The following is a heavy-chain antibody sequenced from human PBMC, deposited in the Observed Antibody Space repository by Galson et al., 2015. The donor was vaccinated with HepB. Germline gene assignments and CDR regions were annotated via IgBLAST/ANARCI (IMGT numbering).Heavy chain of an antibody. J-gene: IGHJ6*02. CDR3: ARDRPWVAGTDYGMDV. Sequence: SVKVSCKASGYTFTSYYMHWVRQAPGQGLEWMGIINPSGGSTSYAQKFQGRVTMTRDTSTSTVYMELSSLRAEDTAVYYCARDRPWVAGTDYGMDVWGQGTTVTVSS. V-gene: IGHV1-46*01. CDR2: INPSGGST. CDR1: GYTFTSYY. D-gene: IGHD6-19*01.